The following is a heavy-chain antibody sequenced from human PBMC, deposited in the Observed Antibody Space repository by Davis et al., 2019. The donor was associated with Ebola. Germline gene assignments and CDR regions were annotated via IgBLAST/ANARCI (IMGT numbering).Heavy chain of an antibody. CDR2: IKQDGSEK. V-gene: IGHV3-7*01. CDR1: GFTFSSYW. Sequence: GESLKISCAASGFTFSSYWMSWVRQAPGKGLEWVANIKQDGSEKYYVDSVKGRFTISRDNGKNSLYLQMNSLRAEDTAVYHCAAGGSLTYWGQGTLVTVSS. J-gene: IGHJ4*02. D-gene: IGHD3-9*01. CDR3: AAGGSLTY.